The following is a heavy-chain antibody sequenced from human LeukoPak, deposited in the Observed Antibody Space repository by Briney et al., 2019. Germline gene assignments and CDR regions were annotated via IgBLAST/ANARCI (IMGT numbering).Heavy chain of an antibody. CDR1: GGSISSGSYY. D-gene: IGHD1-26*01. Sequence: PSQTLSLTCTVSGGSISSGSYYWSWIRQPAGKGLEWIGRIYTSGSTNYNPSLKSRVTISVDTSKNQFSLKLISVTAADTAVYYCARDRVLVGAGIDYWGQGTLVTVSS. CDR3: ARDRVLVGAGIDY. CDR2: IYTSGST. J-gene: IGHJ4*02. V-gene: IGHV4-61*02.